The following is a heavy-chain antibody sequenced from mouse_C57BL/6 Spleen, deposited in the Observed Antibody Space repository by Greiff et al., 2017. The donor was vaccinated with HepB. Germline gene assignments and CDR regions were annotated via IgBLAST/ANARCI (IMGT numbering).Heavy chain of an antibody. D-gene: IGHD1-1*01. Sequence: EVQVVESGEGLVKPGGSLKLSCAASGFTFSSYAMSWVRQTPEKRLEWVAYISSGGDYIYYADTVKGRFTISRDNARNTLYLQMSSLKSEDTAMYYCTSGGYYGSSRAWFAYWGQGTLVTVSA. J-gene: IGHJ3*01. CDR3: TSGGYYGSSRAWFAY. CDR2: ISSGGDYI. V-gene: IGHV5-9-1*02. CDR1: GFTFSSYA.